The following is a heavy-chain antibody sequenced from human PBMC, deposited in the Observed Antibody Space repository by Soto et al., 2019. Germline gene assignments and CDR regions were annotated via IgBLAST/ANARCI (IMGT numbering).Heavy chain of an antibody. V-gene: IGHV3-23*01. CDR1: GFKFSNYA. Sequence: GGSLRLSXAASGFKFSNYAMSWVRQAPGKGLEWVSLISATGGGTYYADSVKGRFTISRDNSHNTLYLQVHSLTAEDTAVYYCAKDRRAGGNSAFYFDFWGQGAQVTVSS. J-gene: IGHJ4*02. D-gene: IGHD3-16*01. CDR3: AKDRRAGGNSAFYFDF. CDR2: ISATGGGT.